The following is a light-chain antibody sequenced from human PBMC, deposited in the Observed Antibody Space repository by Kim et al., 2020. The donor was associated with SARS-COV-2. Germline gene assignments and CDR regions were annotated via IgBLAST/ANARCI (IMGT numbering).Light chain of an antibody. CDR2: EVS. Sequence: PGQSGTIACTGTSGDGGGYNYVSWYQQHPGKAPKLMIYEVSKWPSGVPDRFSGSKSGITASLTVSGLQAEDEADYYCSSYAGSKLAFGGGTQLTVL. J-gene: IGLJ2*01. V-gene: IGLV2-8*01. CDR3: SSYAGSKLA. CDR1: SGDGGGYNY.